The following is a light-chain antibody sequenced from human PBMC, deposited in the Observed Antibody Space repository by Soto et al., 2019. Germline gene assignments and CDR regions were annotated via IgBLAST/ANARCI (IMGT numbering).Light chain of an antibody. V-gene: IGLV4-69*01. J-gene: IGLJ1*01. Sequence: QPVLTQSPSASASLGASVKFICTLSSGHSSYAIAWHQQQPEKGPRYLMKINSDGSHSKGDGIPDRFSGSSSGAERYLTISSLQSEDEADYYCQTWGTGIRVFGTGPKVTVL. CDR3: QTWGTGIRV. CDR1: SGHSSYA. CDR2: INSDGSH.